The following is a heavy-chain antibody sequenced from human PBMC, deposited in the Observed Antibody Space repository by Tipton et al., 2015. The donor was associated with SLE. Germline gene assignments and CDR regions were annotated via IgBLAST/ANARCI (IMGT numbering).Heavy chain of an antibody. J-gene: IGHJ4*02. CDR1: GFTFSNAW. CDR3: TTDDNENSGDPLDY. Sequence: SLRLSCAASGFTFSNAWMSWVRQAPEKGLEWVGRIKSKTDGGTTDYAAPVKGRFTISRDDSKNTLYLQMNSLKTEDPAVYYCTTDDNENSGDPLDYWGQGTLVTVSS. D-gene: IGHD5-12*01. V-gene: IGHV3-15*01. CDR2: IKSKTDGGTT.